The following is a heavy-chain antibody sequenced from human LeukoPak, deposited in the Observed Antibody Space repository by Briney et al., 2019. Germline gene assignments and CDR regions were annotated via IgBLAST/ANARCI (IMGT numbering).Heavy chain of an antibody. V-gene: IGHV1-69*05. CDR1: GGTFSSYA. CDR2: IIPIFGTA. CDR3: ARDQGYSSGWSLGY. J-gene: IGHJ4*02. D-gene: IGHD6-19*01. Sequence: SVKVSCKASGGTFSSYAISWVRQAPGQGLEWMGRIIPIFGTANYAQKFQGRVTITTDESTSTAYMELSSLRSEDTAVYYCARDQGYSSGWSLGYWGQETLVTVSS.